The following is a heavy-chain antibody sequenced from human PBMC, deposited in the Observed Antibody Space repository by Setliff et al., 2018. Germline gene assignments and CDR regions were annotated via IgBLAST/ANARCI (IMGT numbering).Heavy chain of an antibody. V-gene: IGHV3-7*03. D-gene: IGHD3-22*01. CDR3: ARDQRVGYYYDSSGYPRAPTDAFDI. Sequence: PGGSLRLSCAASGFTFSSYWMSWVRQAPGKGLEWVANIKQDGSEKYYVDSVKGRFTISRDNAKNSLYLQMNSLRAEVTAVYYCARDQRVGYYYDSSGYPRAPTDAFDIWGQGTMVTVSS. J-gene: IGHJ3*02. CDR1: GFTFSSYW. CDR2: IKQDGSEK.